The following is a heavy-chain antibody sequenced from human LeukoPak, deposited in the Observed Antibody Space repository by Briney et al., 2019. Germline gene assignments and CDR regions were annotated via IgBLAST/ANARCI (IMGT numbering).Heavy chain of an antibody. D-gene: IGHD2-15*01. CDR3: AREPLGYFDS. CDR1: GFTFSSYA. V-gene: IGHV3-30-3*01. J-gene: IGHJ4*02. CDR2: ISYDGSNK. Sequence: GGSLRLSCAASGFTFSSYAMHWVRQAPGKGLEWVAVISYDGSNKYYADSVKGRFTISRDNSKTTLYLQMNSLRGEDTAVYYCAREPLGYFDSWGQGTLVTVSS.